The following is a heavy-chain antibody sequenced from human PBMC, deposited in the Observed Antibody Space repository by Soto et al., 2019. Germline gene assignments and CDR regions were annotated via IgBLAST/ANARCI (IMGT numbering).Heavy chain of an antibody. Sequence: GWSLRLSCAASGFTFSSYAMSWVRQAPGKGLEWVSAISGSGGSTYYADSVKGRFTISRDNSKNTLYLQMNSLRAEDTAVYYCVHSGTTVTTPIGYWGQGTLVTVSS. V-gene: IGHV3-23*01. D-gene: IGHD4-17*01. CDR2: ISGSGGST. CDR3: VHSGTTVTTPIGY. CDR1: GFTFSSYA. J-gene: IGHJ4*02.